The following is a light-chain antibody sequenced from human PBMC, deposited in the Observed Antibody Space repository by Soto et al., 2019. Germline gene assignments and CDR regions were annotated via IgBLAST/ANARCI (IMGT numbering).Light chain of an antibody. CDR2: DDS. V-gene: IGLV3-21*02. Sequence: SYELTQPPSVSVAPGQTARITCGGTNIGSKSVHWYQQKQGQAPVLVVYDDSDRPSGIPERFSGSNSGNTATLTISRVEAGDEADYYCQVWDSSSDHPVVFGGGTKLTVL. CDR3: QVWDSSSDHPVV. CDR1: NIGSKS. J-gene: IGLJ2*01.